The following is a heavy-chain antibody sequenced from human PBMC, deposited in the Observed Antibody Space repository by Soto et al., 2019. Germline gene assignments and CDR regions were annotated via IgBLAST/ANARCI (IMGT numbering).Heavy chain of an antibody. CDR2: IDDSGYT. J-gene: IGHJ4*02. CDR1: GGSISTGGYY. CDR3: ARKQAGFFYGIDY. D-gene: IGHD3-3*01. V-gene: IGHV4-31*03. Sequence: PSETLSLTCTVSGGSISTGGYYWGWIRQYPGKGLEWLGYIDDSGYTFYNPSLQSRLTLSMDTSKNQFSLKMSSATAADTAVYFCARKQAGFFYGIDYWGQGTLVTVSS.